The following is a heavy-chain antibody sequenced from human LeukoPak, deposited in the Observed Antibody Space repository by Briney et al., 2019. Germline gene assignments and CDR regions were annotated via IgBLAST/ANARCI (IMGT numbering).Heavy chain of an antibody. J-gene: IGHJ4*02. CDR3: TKAREYQLLYYCDY. CDR2: ISGSGASA. CDR1: GFTFSNYA. Sequence: GGSLRLSCAASGFTFSNYAMSWVRQAPGKGLEWVSAISGSGASAYYADPVNRRFTISKDNSKNSPYLQMQSLRAEDTAVYYCTKAREYQLLYYCDYWGQGTLVTVSS. D-gene: IGHD2-2*01. V-gene: IGHV3-23*01.